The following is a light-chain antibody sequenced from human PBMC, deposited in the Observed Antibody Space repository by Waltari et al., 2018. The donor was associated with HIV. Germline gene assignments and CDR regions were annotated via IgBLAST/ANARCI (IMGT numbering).Light chain of an antibody. CDR1: SSDVGNYNY. J-gene: IGLJ2*01. CDR2: EVR. CDR3: TSYAGSNKLWA. Sequence: QSALTQPPYASGSPGQSVTISCTGTSSDVGNYNYVSWYQQHPGKAPKLMIYEVRTLPSAFPDPFSRSTSGHTASLTVSGLQAEDDSYYYCTSYAGSNKLWAFGGVTKLTVL. V-gene: IGLV2-8*01.